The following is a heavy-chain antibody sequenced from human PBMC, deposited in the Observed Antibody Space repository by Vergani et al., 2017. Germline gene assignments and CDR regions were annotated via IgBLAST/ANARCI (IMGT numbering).Heavy chain of an antibody. CDR3: AGGRGDNWYFDL. D-gene: IGHD3-16*01. CDR1: GGSINPSSSF. Sequence: QLQLQESGPGLVKPSETLSLICTVSGGSINPSSSFWGWIRQSPGKGLEWIGSINYVGRTYYTPSLQSRATVFVDTAKNQFSLNLTSVTAADTAVYYCAGGRGDNWYFDLWGRGTLVTVSS. V-gene: IGHV4-39*01. J-gene: IGHJ2*01. CDR2: INYVGRT.